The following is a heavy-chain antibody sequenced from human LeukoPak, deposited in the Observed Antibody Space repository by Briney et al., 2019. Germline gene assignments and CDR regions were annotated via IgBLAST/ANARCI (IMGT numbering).Heavy chain of an antibody. CDR3: VRDIAPIGSWWFDP. CDR1: GYTFTEYY. Sequence: ASAKVSCKASGYTFTEYYMHWLRQAPGLVFEWMGSINPNSGDTYYSPEFQGRVTLTRDTSIKTAYMEMNSLKSDDTAVYYCVRDIAPIGSWWFDPWGQGTLIIVSS. J-gene: IGHJ5*02. D-gene: IGHD2-15*01. V-gene: IGHV1-2*02. CDR2: INPNSGDT.